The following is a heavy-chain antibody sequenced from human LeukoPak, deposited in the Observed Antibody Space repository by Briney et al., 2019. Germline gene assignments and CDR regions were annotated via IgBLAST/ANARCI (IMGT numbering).Heavy chain of an antibody. CDR3: ASIYGDYLALDY. J-gene: IGHJ4*02. CDR2: INSDGSST. CDR1: GFTFSSYW. D-gene: IGHD4-17*01. Sequence: GGSLRLSCAASGFTFSSYWMHWVRQAPGKGLVWVSRINSDGSSTRYADSVKGRFTISRDNAKNTLYLQMNSLRAEDTAVYYCASIYGDYLALDYWGQGTLVTVSS. V-gene: IGHV3-74*01.